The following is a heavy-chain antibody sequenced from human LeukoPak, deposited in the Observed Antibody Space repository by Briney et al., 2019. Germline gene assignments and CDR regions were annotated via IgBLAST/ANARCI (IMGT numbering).Heavy chain of an antibody. Sequence: VASVKVSCKASGYTFTGYYMHWVRQAPGQGLEWMGWINSNSGGTNYAQKFQGRVTMTRDTSISTAYMELSRLRSDDTAVYYCARDSGSYPEPLFDYWGQGTLVTVSS. D-gene: IGHD1-26*01. V-gene: IGHV1-2*02. CDR1: GYTFTGYY. J-gene: IGHJ4*02. CDR2: INSNSGGT. CDR3: ARDSGSYPEPLFDY.